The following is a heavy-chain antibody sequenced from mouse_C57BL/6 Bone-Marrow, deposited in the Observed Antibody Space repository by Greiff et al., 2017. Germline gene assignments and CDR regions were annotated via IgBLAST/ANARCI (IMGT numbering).Heavy chain of an antibody. CDR2: IWRGGST. CDR1: GFALTSYG. CDR3: AATVVSDWYFDV. J-gene: IGHJ1*03. Sequence: QVQLQQSGPGLVQPSQSLSITCTVSGFALTSYGVHWVRQSPGKGLEWLGVIWRGGSTDYNAAFMSRLSIPKDNPKSQVVCKRNSLQADDAAIYYCAATVVSDWYFDVWGTGTTVTVSS. D-gene: IGHD1-1*01. V-gene: IGHV2-5*01.